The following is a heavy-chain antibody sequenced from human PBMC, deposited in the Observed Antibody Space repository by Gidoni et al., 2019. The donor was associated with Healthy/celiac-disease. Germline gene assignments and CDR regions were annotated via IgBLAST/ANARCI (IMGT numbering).Heavy chain of an antibody. CDR2: TYYSGST. V-gene: IGHV4-31*03. CDR3: ARGPTSLYYCDY. Sequence: QVQLQESGPGLVNPSQTLSLTCTLSRGSFSSGGYYWSWNRQHPGKGLEWIGYTYYSGSTYYHPVLKSRGTISVDTSKNQFSLKLSSGTAADTAVYYCARGPTSLYYCDYWGQGTLVTVSS. CDR1: RGSFSSGGYY. D-gene: IGHD2-2*01. J-gene: IGHJ4*02.